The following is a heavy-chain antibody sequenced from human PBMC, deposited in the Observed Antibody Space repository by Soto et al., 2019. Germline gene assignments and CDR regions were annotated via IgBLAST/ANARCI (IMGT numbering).Heavy chain of an antibody. V-gene: IGHV3-30*18. CDR2: ISYDGSNK. CDR3: AKVLSPARPPHPIYYYYGMDV. Sequence: QVQLVESGGGVVQPGRSLRLSCAASGFTFSSYGMHWVRQAPGKGLEWVAVISYDGSNKYYADSVKGRFTISRDNSKNTLYLQMNSLRAEDTAVYYCAKVLSPARPPHPIYYYYGMDVWGQGTTVTVSS. CDR1: GFTFSSYG. J-gene: IGHJ6*02. D-gene: IGHD6-6*01.